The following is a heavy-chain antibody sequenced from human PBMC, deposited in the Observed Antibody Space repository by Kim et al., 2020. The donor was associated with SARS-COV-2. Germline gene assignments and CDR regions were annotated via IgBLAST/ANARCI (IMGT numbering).Heavy chain of an antibody. CDR3: AAGDYYDSSKYYSYFYSGIDV. CDR1: GFTFSGSV. Sequence: SVKVSCKASGFTFSGSVVKWVRQCRGQGLEWMGWIVVCSGYTKYAQRFQERVTITRDMSTDTAYLEVDSLRIDDTAVYYCAAGDYYDSSKYYSYFYSGIDVWGRGPAVPVSS. CDR2: IVVCSGYT. J-gene: IGHJ6*02. D-gene: IGHD3-22*01. V-gene: IGHV1-58*01.